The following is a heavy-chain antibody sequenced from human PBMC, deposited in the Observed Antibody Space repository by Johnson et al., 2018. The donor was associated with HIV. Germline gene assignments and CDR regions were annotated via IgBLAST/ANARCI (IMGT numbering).Heavy chain of an antibody. CDR1: GFTFSSYA. Sequence: VQLVESGGGLVQPGGSLRLSCAASGFTFSSYAMSWVRQAPGKGLEWVSAISGSGGSTYYADSVKGRFTISRDNSKNTLYLQMNSLRAEDTAVYYCAKGFYDPDSGSSVLDAFDIWGQGTMVTVSS. CDR3: AKGFYDPDSGSSVLDAFDI. D-gene: IGHD1-26*01. J-gene: IGHJ3*02. CDR2: ISGSGGST. V-gene: IGHV3-23*04.